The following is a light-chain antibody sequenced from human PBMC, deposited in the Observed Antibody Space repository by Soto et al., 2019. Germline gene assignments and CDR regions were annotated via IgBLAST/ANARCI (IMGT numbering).Light chain of an antibody. Sequence: QSVLTQPASVSGSPGHSITLSCTGTSSDVGSYNLVSWYQHHPGKAPKLMIYEVIKRPSGVSNRFSGSKSGNTASLTISGLQAEDEADYYCCSYASSVYVFGTGTKVTVL. CDR2: EVI. CDR1: SSDVGSYNL. V-gene: IGLV2-23*02. CDR3: CSYASSVYV. J-gene: IGLJ1*01.